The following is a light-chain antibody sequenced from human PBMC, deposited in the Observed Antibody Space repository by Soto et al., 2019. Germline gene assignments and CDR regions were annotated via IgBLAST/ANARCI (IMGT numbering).Light chain of an antibody. CDR1: QIINTW. CDR3: QQYYSYPWT. CDR2: KAS. J-gene: IGKJ1*01. Sequence: DIQITQSPSALSASIGDRITMTCRASQIINTWLAWYQQKPGKAPKLLIYKASSLESGVPSRFSGSGSGTDFTLTISCLQSEDFATYYCQQYYSYPWTFGHGTKVDIK. V-gene: IGKV1-5*03.